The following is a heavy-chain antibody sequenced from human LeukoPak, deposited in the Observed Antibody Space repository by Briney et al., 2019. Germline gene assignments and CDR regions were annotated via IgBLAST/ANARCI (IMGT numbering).Heavy chain of an antibody. J-gene: IGHJ1*01. CDR2: IKSNIDGGAS. D-gene: IGHD3-16*01. V-gene: IGHV3-15*01. CDR1: RFSFTHAW. CDR3: MSDPLTQGGVEP. Sequence: PGGSLRLSCTTSRFSFTHAWMNWFRQAPGKGLEWVGRIKSNIDGGASDYGAPVKGRFTMSRDDSKNTLYLHMSALQIEDTAIYYCMSDPLTQGGVEPWGQGTLVTVSS.